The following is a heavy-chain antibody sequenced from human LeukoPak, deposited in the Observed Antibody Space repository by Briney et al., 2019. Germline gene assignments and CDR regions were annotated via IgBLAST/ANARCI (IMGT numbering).Heavy chain of an antibody. CDR1: GGSFSGYY. D-gene: IGHD4/OR15-4a*01. J-gene: IGHJ4*02. CDR3: TRTQSANYYVFDY. V-gene: IGHV4-34*01. Sequence: SETLSLTCAVYGGSFSGYYWSWIRQPPGKGLEWIGSVYYSGSTYYNPSLKSRVTISVDTSRTQFSLSLSSVTAADTALYYCTRTQSANYYVFDYWGQGTLVTVSS. CDR2: VYYSGST.